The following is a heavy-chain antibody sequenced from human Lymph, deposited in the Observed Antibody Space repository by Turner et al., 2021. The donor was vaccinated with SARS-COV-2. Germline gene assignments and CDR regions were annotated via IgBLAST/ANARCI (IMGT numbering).Heavy chain of an antibody. D-gene: IGHD3-3*01. CDR1: AFPFSSYG. Sequence: QVQLVESGGGVVQPGRSLRLPWSASAFPFSSYGMHWVRQAPGKGLEWVAVISYDGSNKYYADSVKGRFTISRDNSKNTLYLQMNSLRAEDTAVYYCAKVRSIFGVVIGGMDVWGQGTTVTVSS. V-gene: IGHV3-30*18. CDR2: ISYDGSNK. CDR3: AKVRSIFGVVIGGMDV. J-gene: IGHJ6*02.